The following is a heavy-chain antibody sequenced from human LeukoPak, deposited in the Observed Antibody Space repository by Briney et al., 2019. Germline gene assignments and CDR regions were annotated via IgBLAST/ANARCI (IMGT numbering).Heavy chain of an antibody. D-gene: IGHD3-22*01. V-gene: IGHV1-69*05. CDR1: GGTFSSYA. CDR2: IIPIFGTA. Sequence: SVKVSCKASGGTFSSYAISWVRQAPGQGLEWMGGIIPIFGTANYAQKFQGRVTITTDESTSTAYMELSSLRSEDTAVYYCARAPYYYDSSGYTYYFDYWGQGTLVTVSS. J-gene: IGHJ4*02. CDR3: ARAPYYYDSSGYTYYFDY.